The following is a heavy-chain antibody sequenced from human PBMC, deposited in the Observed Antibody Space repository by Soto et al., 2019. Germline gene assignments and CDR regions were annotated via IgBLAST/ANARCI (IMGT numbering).Heavy chain of an antibody. CDR2: ISYDESNK. V-gene: IGHV3-30*18. Sequence: QVQLVESGGGVVQPGRSLRLSCAASGFTFSSYAMHWVRQAPGKGLKWVAVISYDESNKYYADSVKGRFTISRDNSKNTLYLQMNSLRAEDTAVYYCAKDPGYGDYADWFDPWGQRTLVTVSS. J-gene: IGHJ5*02. CDR3: AKDPGYGDYADWFDP. D-gene: IGHD4-17*01. CDR1: GFTFSSYA.